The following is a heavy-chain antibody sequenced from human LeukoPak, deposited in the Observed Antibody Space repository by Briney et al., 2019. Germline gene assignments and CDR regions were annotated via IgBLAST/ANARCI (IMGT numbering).Heavy chain of an antibody. CDR2: ISASSSSI. CDR1: GFTFSSYS. J-gene: IGHJ6*02. CDR3: ARETVPDYYGMDV. D-gene: IGHD2-2*01. V-gene: IGHV3-21*01. Sequence: GGSLRLSCAASGFTFSSYSMHWVRQAPGKGLEWVSSISASSSSIYYADSVKGRFTISRDNAKNSLYLQMNSLRAEDTAVYYCARETVPDYYGMDVWGQGTTVTVSS.